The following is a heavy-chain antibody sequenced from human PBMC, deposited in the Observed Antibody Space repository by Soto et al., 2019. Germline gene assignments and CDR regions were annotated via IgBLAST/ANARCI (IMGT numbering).Heavy chain of an antibody. CDR1: GGSISSYY. Sequence: SENLSITCTVYGGSISSYYWSWIRQPAGKGLEWIGRIYTSGSTNYNPSLKSRVTMSVDTSKNQFSLKLSSVTAADTAVYYCARDLFSGYHTLKGSFDSLGQGRTVTVS. J-gene: IGHJ3*01. CDR3: ARDLFSGYHTLKGSFDS. V-gene: IGHV4-4*07. D-gene: IGHD3-22*01. CDR2: IYTSGST.